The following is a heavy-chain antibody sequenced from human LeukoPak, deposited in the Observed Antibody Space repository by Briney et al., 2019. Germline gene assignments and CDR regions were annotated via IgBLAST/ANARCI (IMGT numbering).Heavy chain of an antibody. D-gene: IGHD4-11*01. Sequence: GRSLRLSCAASGFTYSHYGMHWARQAPGKGLEWVAVIWSDATEKYYSDAVKGRFTISRDNSRNTLYLQMNSLRGEDTAVYYCAKDAQRGFDYSNSLEYWGQGTLVTVSS. CDR2: IWSDATEK. CDR1: GFTYSHYG. V-gene: IGHV3-33*06. CDR3: AKDAQRGFDYSNSLEY. J-gene: IGHJ4*02.